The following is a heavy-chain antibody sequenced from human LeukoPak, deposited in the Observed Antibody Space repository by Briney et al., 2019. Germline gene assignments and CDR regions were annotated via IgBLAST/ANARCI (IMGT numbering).Heavy chain of an antibody. CDR1: GGTFSTYYA. D-gene: IGHD3-10*01. V-gene: IGHV1-69*11. CDR2: IIPIVGTA. Sequence: SVKVSCKASGGTFSTYYAISWVRQAPGQGLEWMGRIIPIVGTANYAQEFQGRVTITADESTTTVYMELSNLRSGDTAVYYCARGITVVRGVIKGGMDVWGQGTLVTVSS. CDR3: ARGITVVRGVIKGGMDV. J-gene: IGHJ4*02.